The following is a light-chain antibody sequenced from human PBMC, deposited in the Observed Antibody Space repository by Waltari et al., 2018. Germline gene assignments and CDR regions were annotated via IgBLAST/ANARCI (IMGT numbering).Light chain of an antibody. J-gene: IGLJ3*02. Sequence: QSVLTQPPSTSATPGQRVTISCSGSKSNIGNHSVYWYQQVPGMAPKLIIYKNSQRPSGVPDRFSGSKSGTSASLAISGLRSEDEATYHCAAWDDGWSGPWVFGGGTRVTVL. V-gene: IGLV1-47*01. CDR1: KSNIGNHS. CDR2: KNS. CDR3: AAWDDGWSGPWV.